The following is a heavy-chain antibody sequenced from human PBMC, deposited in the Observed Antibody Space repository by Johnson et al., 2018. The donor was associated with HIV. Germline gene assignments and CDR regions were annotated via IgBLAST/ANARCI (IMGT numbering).Heavy chain of an antibody. J-gene: IGHJ3*02. Sequence: VQLVESGGGLVQPGGSLRLSCAASEFMFSNYWMHWVRQAPGKGLVWVSRVNSEGSSTDSADSVKGRFTISHANAKNTLYLQMNSRRAENTALYSCAREGGGVITFGGVIVPPGAFDIWGQGTMVTVSS. CDR3: AREGGGVITFGGVIVPPGAFDI. V-gene: IGHV3-74*02. CDR1: EFMFSNYW. CDR2: VNSEGSST. D-gene: IGHD3-16*02.